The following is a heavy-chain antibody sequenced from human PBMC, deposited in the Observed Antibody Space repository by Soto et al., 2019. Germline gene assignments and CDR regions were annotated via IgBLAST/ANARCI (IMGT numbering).Heavy chain of an antibody. CDR2: IYYSGST. J-gene: IGHJ4*02. CDR3: ASFRSGYSGFDY. CDR1: GGSISSYY. D-gene: IGHD3-3*01. V-gene: IGHV4-59*01. Sequence: SETLTLTCTVSGGSISSYYWSWIRQPPGKGLEWIGYIYYSGSTNYNPSLKSRVTISVDTSKNQFSLKLSSVTAADTAVYYCASFRSGYSGFDYWGQGTLVTVSS.